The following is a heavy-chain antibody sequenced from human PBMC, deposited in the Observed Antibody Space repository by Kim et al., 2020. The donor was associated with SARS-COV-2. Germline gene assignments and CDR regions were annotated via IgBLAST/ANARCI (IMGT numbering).Heavy chain of an antibody. V-gene: IGHV3-21*01. J-gene: IGHJ6*02. D-gene: IGHD3-9*01. Sequence: GGSLRLSCAASGFTFSSYSMNWVRQAPGKGLEWVSSISSSSSYIYYADSVKGRFTISRDNAKNSLYLQMNSLRAEDTAVYYCARDYHYDILTGYYSGDLYYYGMDVWGQGTTVTVSS. CDR2: ISSSSSYI. CDR1: GFTFSSYS. CDR3: ARDYHYDILTGYYSGDLYYYGMDV.